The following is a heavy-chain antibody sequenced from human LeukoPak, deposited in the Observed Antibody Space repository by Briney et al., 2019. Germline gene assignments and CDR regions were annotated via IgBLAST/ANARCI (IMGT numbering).Heavy chain of an antibody. J-gene: IGHJ4*02. CDR2: IIPIFGTA. Sequence: ASVKVSCKAPGGTFSSYAISWVRQAPGQGLEWMGGIIPIFGTANYAQKFQGRVTITTDESTSTAYMELSSLRSEDTAVYYCARDGGLSSSSGFDYWGQGTLVTVSS. V-gene: IGHV1-69*05. CDR1: GGTFSSYA. CDR3: ARDGGLSSSSGFDY. D-gene: IGHD6-6*01.